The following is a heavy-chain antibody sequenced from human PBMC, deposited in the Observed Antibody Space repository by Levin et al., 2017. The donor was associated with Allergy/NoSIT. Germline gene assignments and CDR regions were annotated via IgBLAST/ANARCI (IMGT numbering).Heavy chain of an antibody. CDR3: ARDYFGSRKSWVAFDI. CDR2: IKSGDNT. V-gene: IGHV3-53*01. D-gene: IGHD3-10*01. Sequence: ASVKVSCAASGFTVSSDYMNWVRQAPGKGLEWVSLIKSGDNTYYADSVKGRFTISRDNSKNTLYLQMNSLRAEDTAIYYCARDYFGSRKSWVAFDIWGQGTMVTVSS. CDR1: GFTVSSDY. J-gene: IGHJ3*02.